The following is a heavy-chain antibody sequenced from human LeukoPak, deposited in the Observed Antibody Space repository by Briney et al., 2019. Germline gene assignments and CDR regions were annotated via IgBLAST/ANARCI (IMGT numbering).Heavy chain of an antibody. CDR2: IIPMFGTA. CDR3: ATTLRTPISSSWYNYHYYYYMDV. J-gene: IGHJ6*03. D-gene: IGHD6-13*01. CDR1: GGTFSSYA. Sequence: SVKVSCKASGGTFSSYAISWVRQAPGQGLEWMGGIIPMFGTANYAQKFQGRVTITADKSTSTAYMELSSLRSEDTAVYYCATTLRTPISSSWYNYHYYYYMDVWGKGTTVTVSS. V-gene: IGHV1-69*06.